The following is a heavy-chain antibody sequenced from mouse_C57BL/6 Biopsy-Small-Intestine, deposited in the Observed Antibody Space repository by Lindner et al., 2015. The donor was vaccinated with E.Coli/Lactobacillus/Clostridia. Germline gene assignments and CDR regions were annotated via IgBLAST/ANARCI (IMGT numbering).Heavy chain of an antibody. CDR3: ARLLRFFDY. J-gene: IGHJ2*01. D-gene: IGHD1-1*01. CDR2: INPNNGGT. Sequence: EVQLQESGPELVKPGASVKMSCKASGYTFTDYNMHWVKQSHGKSLEWIGYINPNNGGTSYNQKFKGKATLTVNKSSSTAYMELRSLTSEGSAVYYCARLLRFFDYWGQGTTLTVSS. CDR1: GYTFTDYN. V-gene: IGHV1-22*01.